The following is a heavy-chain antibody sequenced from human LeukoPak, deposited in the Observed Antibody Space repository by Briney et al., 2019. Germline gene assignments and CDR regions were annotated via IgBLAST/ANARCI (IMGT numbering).Heavy chain of an antibody. Sequence: ASVKVSCKASGYTFTSYGISWVRQAPEQGLEWMGWISAYNGNTNYAQKLQGRVTMTTDTSTSTAYMELRSLRSDDTAVYYCAREGVYSSSLDAFDIWGQGTMVTVSS. J-gene: IGHJ3*02. CDR2: ISAYNGNT. CDR1: GYTFTSYG. V-gene: IGHV1-18*01. CDR3: AREGVYSSSLDAFDI. D-gene: IGHD6-13*01.